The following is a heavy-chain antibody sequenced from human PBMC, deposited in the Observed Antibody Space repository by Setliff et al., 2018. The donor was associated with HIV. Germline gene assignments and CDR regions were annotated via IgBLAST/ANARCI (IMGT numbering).Heavy chain of an antibody. J-gene: IGHJ5*02. Sequence: PSETLSLTCAVYGGSLSGYYWTWIRQPPGKGLEWIGEVFHSGSANSNASLRSRVMISVDTSKNQFSLKLSAVTAADTAVYYCARDHVFGSRTGFDPWGPGILVTVSS. CDR3: ARDHVFGSRTGFDP. D-gene: IGHD3-10*01. CDR2: VFHSGSA. CDR1: GGSLSGYY. V-gene: IGHV4-34*12.